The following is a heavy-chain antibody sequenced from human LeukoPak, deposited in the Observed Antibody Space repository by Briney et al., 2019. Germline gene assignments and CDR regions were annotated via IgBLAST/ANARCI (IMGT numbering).Heavy chain of an antibody. Sequence: GGSLRLSCAVSGFNFSDYYMSWIRQAPGKGLEWVLGISGSGSNTYYADSAKGRFASSRDYSKRTVYLQMNSLRAEDTAVYYCAKNGEPHYYMDVLGKGTTVTVSS. CDR2: ISGSGSNT. J-gene: IGHJ6*03. D-gene: IGHD1-14*01. CDR3: AKNGEPHYYMDV. V-gene: IGHV3-23*01. CDR1: GFNFSDYY.